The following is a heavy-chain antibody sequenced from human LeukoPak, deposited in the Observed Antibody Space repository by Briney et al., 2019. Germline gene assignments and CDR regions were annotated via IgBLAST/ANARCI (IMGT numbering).Heavy chain of an antibody. J-gene: IGHJ4*02. V-gene: IGHV1-18*01. CDR1: GYTFINYG. D-gene: IGHD5-12*01. Sequence: GASVTDSCTASGYTFINYGDTRVRQAPGQGLEWMGWISASNVNTNYAQKLQGRVTMPTETSTSTAYMELSSLRCDDTGVCYCASALVRGYSGYDYGLGYWGQGNLVTVSS. CDR2: ISASNVNT. CDR3: ASALVRGYSGYDYGLGY.